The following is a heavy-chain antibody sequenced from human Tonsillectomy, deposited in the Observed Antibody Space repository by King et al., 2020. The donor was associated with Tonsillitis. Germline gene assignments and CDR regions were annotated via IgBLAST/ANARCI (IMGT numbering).Heavy chain of an antibody. CDR1: GGTFSSYT. J-gene: IGHJ4*02. CDR3: ARALRNDPNWYKDSLTGYYASSFDY. D-gene: IGHD3-9*01. CDR2: IIPIFGTA. V-gene: IGHV1-69*01. Sequence: VQLVESGAEVKKPGSSVKVSCKASGGTFSSYTISWVRQAPGQGLEWMGGIIPIFGTANYAQKFQDRVTITANESTSTAYMELSSLRSEDTAVYYCARALRNDPNWYKDSLTGYYASSFDYWGQGTLVTVSS.